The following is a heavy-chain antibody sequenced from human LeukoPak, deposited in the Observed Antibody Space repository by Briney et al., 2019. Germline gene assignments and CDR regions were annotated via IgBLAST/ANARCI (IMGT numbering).Heavy chain of an antibody. J-gene: IGHJ4*02. Sequence: SETLSLTCAGYGGSFSGYYWSWIRQPPGKGLEWIGEINHSGSTNYNPSLKSRVTISVDTSKNQFSLKLSSVTAADTAVYYCASGGDPNCSGGSCYYLDYWGQGTLVTVSS. CDR2: INHSGST. CDR1: GGSFSGYY. D-gene: IGHD2-15*01. V-gene: IGHV4-34*01. CDR3: ASGGDPNCSGGSCYYLDY.